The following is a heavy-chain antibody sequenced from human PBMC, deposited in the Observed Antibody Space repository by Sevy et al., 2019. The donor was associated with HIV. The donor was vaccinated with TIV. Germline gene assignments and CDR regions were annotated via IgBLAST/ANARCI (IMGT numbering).Heavy chain of an antibody. V-gene: IGHV3-7*01. CDR3: ASLQLWPDDAFDI. D-gene: IGHD5-18*01. CDR2: IKQDESEK. J-gene: IGHJ3*02. CDR1: GFTFSSYW. Sequence: GGSLRLSCAASGFTFSSYWMSWVRQAPGKGLEWVANIKQDESEKYYVDSVKGRFTISRDNAKNSLYLQMNSLRAEDTAVYYCASLQLWPDDAFDIWGQGTMVTVSS.